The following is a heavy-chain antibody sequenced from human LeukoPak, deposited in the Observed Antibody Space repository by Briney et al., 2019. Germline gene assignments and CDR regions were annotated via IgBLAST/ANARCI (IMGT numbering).Heavy chain of an antibody. V-gene: IGHV4-59*01. D-gene: IGHD1-26*01. CDR2: IYYSGST. J-gene: IGHJ4*02. CDR3: AKKTLGSYYFDY. Sequence: GSLRLSCAASGFTFSSYAMSWIRQPPGKGLEWIGYIYYSGSTNYNPSLKSRVTISVDTSKNQFSLKLSSVTAADTAVYYCAKKTLGSYYFDYWGQGTLVTVSS. CDR1: GFTFSSYA.